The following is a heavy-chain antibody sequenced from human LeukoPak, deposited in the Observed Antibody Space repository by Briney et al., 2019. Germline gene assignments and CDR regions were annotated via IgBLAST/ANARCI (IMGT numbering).Heavy chain of an antibody. CDR2: IWSDGSDK. J-gene: IGHJ4*02. V-gene: IGHV3-33*08. CDR1: GFIFSSYA. Sequence: GGSLRLSCAASGFIFSSYAMTWARQAPGKGLEWVAMIWSDGSDKYFADSVEGRFTISRDNSKNTLYLQMDSLRVEDTAVYYCARDKGTRSMDNWGQGTLVTVSS. D-gene: IGHD1-14*01. CDR3: ARDKGTRSMDN.